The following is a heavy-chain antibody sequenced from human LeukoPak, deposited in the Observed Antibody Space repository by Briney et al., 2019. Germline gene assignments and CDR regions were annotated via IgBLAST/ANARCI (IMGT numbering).Heavy chain of an antibody. D-gene: IGHD3-22*01. CDR1: GGTFSSYA. V-gene: IGHV1-69*05. CDR3: EAKPKDSSGYHIY. CDR2: VIPIFGTA. J-gene: IGHJ4*02. Sequence: SVKVSCKASGGTFSSYAISWVRQAPGQGLEWMGRVIPIFGTANYAQKFQGRVTITTDESTSTAYMELSSLRSEDTAVYYREAKPKDSSGYHIYWGQGTLVTVSS.